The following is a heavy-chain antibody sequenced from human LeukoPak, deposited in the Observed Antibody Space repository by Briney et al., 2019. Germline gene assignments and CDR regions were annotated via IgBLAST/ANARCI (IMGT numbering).Heavy chain of an antibody. Sequence: GRSLRLSCAASGFTFSSYGMHWVRQAPGKGLEWVAVISYDGSNKYYADSVKGRFTISRDNSKNTLYLQINSLRAEDTAVYYCSSTSPYLDPWGQGTLVTVSS. D-gene: IGHD2-2*01. J-gene: IGHJ5*02. CDR2: ISYDGSNK. CDR3: SSTSPYLDP. CDR1: GFTFSSYG. V-gene: IGHV3-30*03.